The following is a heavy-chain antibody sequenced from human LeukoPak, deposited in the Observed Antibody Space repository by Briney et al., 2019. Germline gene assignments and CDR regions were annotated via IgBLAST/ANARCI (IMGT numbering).Heavy chain of an antibody. V-gene: IGHV4-34*01. D-gene: IGHD3-10*01. J-gene: IGHJ6*02. CDR1: GGSFSGYY. Sequence: SETLSLTCAVYGGSFSGYYWSWIRQPPGKGLEWIGEINHSGSTTYNPSLKSRVTISVDTSKNQFSLKLSSVTAAYTAVYYCARGDLGSYYGSGRNPRNYYYYGMDVWGQGTTVTVSS. CDR2: INHSGST. CDR3: ARGDLGSYYGSGRNPRNYYYYGMDV.